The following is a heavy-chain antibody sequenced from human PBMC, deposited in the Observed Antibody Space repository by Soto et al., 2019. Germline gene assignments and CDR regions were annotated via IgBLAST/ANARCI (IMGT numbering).Heavy chain of an antibody. Sequence: SSTXSLTCTFSVYSIIISYCYLCWVRQPPGKVLEWIGSIFYLGYSYYNPSLKSRVNMSFDTSKNQFSLRLRSVTAADTALYFSARQSLALRKNNSFDPWGKGIMVT. CDR3: ARQSLALRKNNSFDP. CDR1: VYSIIISYCY. CDR2: IFYLGYS. D-gene: IGHD3-3*02. V-gene: IGHV4-39*01. J-gene: IGHJ5*02.